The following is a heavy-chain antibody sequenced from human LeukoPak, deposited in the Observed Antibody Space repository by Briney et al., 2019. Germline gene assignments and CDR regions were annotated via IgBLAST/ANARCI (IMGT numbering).Heavy chain of an antibody. CDR2: IYYSGST. CDR1: GGSISSSSYY. CDR3: ARVGKWQQLARGGLFDY. V-gene: IGHV4-39*07. Sequence: PSETLSLTCTVSGGSISSSSYYWGWIRQPPGKGLEWIGSIYYSGSTYYNPSLKSRVTISVDTSKNQFSLKLSSVTAADTAVYYCARVGKWQQLARGGLFDYWGQGTLVTVSS. J-gene: IGHJ4*02. D-gene: IGHD6-13*01.